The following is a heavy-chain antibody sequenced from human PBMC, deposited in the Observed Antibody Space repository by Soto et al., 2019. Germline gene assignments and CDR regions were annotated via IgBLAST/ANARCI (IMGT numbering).Heavy chain of an antibody. Sequence: SETLALTCTVSGGSISSGDYYWSWIRQPPGKGLEWIGYIYYSGGTYYNPSLKSRVTISVDTSKNQFSLKLSSVTAADTAVYYCARLVQLLQGRWFDPWGQGTLVTVSS. CDR3: ARLVQLLQGRWFDP. J-gene: IGHJ5*02. D-gene: IGHD2-15*01. CDR1: GGSISSGDYY. CDR2: IYYSGGT. V-gene: IGHV4-30-4*01.